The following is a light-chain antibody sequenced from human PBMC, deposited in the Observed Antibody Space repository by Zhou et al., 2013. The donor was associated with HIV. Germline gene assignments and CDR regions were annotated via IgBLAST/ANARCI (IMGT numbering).Light chain of an antibody. CDR1: QSVSRW. Sequence: DIQMTQSPFTLSASVGDRVTITCRASQSVSRWLAWYQQKPGKAPKVLISETSALETGVPSRFSGSGSGTEFTLIISSLQPDDFATYYCQQYGTFGQGTKVEIK. CDR2: ETS. V-gene: IGKV1-5*03. CDR3: QQYGT. J-gene: IGKJ1*01.